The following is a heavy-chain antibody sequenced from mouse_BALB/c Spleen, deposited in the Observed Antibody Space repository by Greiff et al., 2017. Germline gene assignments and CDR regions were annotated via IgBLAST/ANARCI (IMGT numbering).Heavy chain of an antibody. CDR2: INPSNGRT. D-gene: IGHD1-2*01. J-gene: IGHJ3*01. Sequence: VQLQQPGAELVKPGASVKLSCKASGYTFTSYWMHWVKQRPGQGLEWIGEINPSNGRTNYNEKFKSKATLTVDKSSSTAYMQLSSLTSEDSAVYYCARWGYYGYAYWGQGTLVTVSA. V-gene: IGHV1S81*02. CDR1: GYTFTSYW. CDR3: ARWGYYGYAY.